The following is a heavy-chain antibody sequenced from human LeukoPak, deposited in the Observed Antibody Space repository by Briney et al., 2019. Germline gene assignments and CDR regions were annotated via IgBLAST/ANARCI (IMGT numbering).Heavy chain of an antibody. D-gene: IGHD3-22*01. CDR1: GITFSSYG. V-gene: IGHV3-23*01. Sequence: TGGSLRLSCAASGITFSSYGMSWVRQAPGKGLEWVSSISSTGGTTYYADSVKGRFTISRDNSKNTLYLQMNSLRTEDTAIYYCAKDLDSSAWQNGLDPWGQGTLVTVSS. J-gene: IGHJ5*02. CDR2: ISSTGGTT. CDR3: AKDLDSSAWQNGLDP.